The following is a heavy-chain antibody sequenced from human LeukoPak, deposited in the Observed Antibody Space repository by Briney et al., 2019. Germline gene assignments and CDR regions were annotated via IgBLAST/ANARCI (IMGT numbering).Heavy chain of an antibody. CDR1: GGTFSSYA. D-gene: IGHD3-22*01. CDR2: IIPIFGTA. J-gene: IGHJ3*02. CDR3: ARRDSPARAFDI. Sequence: SVKVSCKASGGTFSSYAISWVRQAPGQGLEWMGGIIPIFGTANYAQKFQGRVTITADESTSTAYMELSSLRSEDTAVYYCARRDSPARAFDIWGQGTMVTVSS. V-gene: IGHV1-69*01.